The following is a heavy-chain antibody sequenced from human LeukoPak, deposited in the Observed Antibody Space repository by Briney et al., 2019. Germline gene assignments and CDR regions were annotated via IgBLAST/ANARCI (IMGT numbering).Heavy chain of an antibody. CDR3: ARVGTITMIVVALEDHHAFDI. J-gene: IGHJ3*02. CDR1: GGSISSSNW. Sequence: PSGTLSLTCAVSGGSISSSNWWSWVRQPPGKGLEWIGEIYHSGSTYYNPSLKSRVTISVDTSKNQFSLKLSSVTAADTAVYYCARVGTITMIVVALEDHHAFDIWGQGTMVTVSS. D-gene: IGHD3-22*01. CDR2: IYHSGST. V-gene: IGHV4-4*02.